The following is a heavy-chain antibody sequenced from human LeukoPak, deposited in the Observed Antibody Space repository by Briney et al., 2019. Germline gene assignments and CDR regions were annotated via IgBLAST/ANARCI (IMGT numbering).Heavy chain of an antibody. CDR1: GGSINSYY. V-gene: IGHV4-4*07. CDR2: IYSSGNT. Sequence: PSETLSLTCTVSGGSINSYYWSWIRQPAGKGLEWIGRIYSSGNTNYNPSLKSRVTISLDKSKNQFSLKLYSVTAADTAVYYCARDARPRDGRLVPYYFDSWGQETLVTVSA. CDR3: ARDARPRDGRLVPYYFDS. D-gene: IGHD5-24*01. J-gene: IGHJ4*02.